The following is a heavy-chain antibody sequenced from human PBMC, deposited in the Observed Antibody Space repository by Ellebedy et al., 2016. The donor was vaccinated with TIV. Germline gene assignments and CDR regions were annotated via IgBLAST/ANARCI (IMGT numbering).Heavy chain of an antibody. CDR3: AGKAPQFQFDY. Sequence: GESLKISCTASGSTFSTYGMHWVRQAPGKGLEWVSYISSDSSKIFYADSVKGRFTVSRDNARNSLFLQMNSLRVEDTAVYYCAGKAPQFQFDYWGQGTLVTVSS. J-gene: IGHJ4*02. D-gene: IGHD4-23*01. CDR1: GSTFSTYG. CDR2: ISSDSSKI. V-gene: IGHV3-48*04.